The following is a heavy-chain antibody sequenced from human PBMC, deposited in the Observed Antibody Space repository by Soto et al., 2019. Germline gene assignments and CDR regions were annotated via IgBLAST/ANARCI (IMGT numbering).Heavy chain of an antibody. CDR3: ARDHWDCSGGGCNPHQLNFFAMDV. J-gene: IGHJ6*02. Sequence: QVHLVESGGGGVQPGRSKRLSCVVSGFTFNDYAIHWVRQAPGKGLEWVAVISFDGNNKFYADSVKGRFTISRDRSKTTAYLQMKNIRAADTAVYYCARDHWDCSGGGCNPHQLNFFAMDVWGQGTTVTVSS. CDR1: GFTFNDYA. D-gene: IGHD2-15*01. CDR2: ISFDGNNK. V-gene: IGHV3-30*03.